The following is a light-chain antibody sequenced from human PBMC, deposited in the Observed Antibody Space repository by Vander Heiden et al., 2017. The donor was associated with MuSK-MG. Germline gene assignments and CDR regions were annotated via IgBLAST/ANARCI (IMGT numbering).Light chain of an antibody. J-gene: IGLJ2*01. CDR2: EGS. Sequence: QPALTQPASEAGAPGQPLTISCTGTSSDVGRYNLVSWYQQHPGKAPKLMIYEGSKRPSGVSNRFSGSKSGNTASLTISGLQAEDEADYYCCSYAGSSTYVVFGGGTKLTVL. V-gene: IGLV2-23*01. CDR1: SSDVGRYNL. CDR3: CSYAGSSTYVV.